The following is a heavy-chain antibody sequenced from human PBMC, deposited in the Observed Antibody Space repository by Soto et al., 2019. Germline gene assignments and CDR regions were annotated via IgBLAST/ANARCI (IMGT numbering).Heavy chain of an antibody. J-gene: IGHJ4*02. V-gene: IGHV3-23*01. D-gene: IGHD6-6*01. CDR2: LSISGTVT. Sequence: TGGSLRLSCADSGFSMTSIAMSWFRQAPGKGLEWVSILSISGTVTYYADSVKGRFTISRDNSKNTLYLQRSSLRAEDTAVYYCVKSRIAAGHHFDSWGQGALVTVSS. CDR1: GFSMTSIA. CDR3: VKSRIAAGHHFDS.